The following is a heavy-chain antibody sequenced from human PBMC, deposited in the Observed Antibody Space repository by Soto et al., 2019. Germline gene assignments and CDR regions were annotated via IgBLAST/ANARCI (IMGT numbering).Heavy chain of an antibody. CDR1: GFTFKNYA. CDR3: AKDGDFGEDGPAEYFEH. J-gene: IGHJ1*01. V-gene: IGHV3-23*01. Sequence: EVNLLKSGGGVVQPGESLRISCVGSGFTFKNYAMTWVRQAPGKGLEWVSGTTGSGANKHYADSVRGRFTISRDNSKKTLYLEMKSLRVEDTAVYYCAKDGDFGEDGPAEYFEHWGQGTLVTVSS. D-gene: IGHD4-17*01. CDR2: TTGSGANK.